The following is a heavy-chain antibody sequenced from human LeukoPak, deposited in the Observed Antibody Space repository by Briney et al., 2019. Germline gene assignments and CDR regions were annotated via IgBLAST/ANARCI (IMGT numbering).Heavy chain of an antibody. CDR3: ARVPIAVVVEFGFDP. V-gene: IGHV4-59*12. CDR2: IHYSGST. J-gene: IGHJ5*02. D-gene: IGHD6-19*01. CDR1: GGSISSYY. Sequence: PSETLSLTCTVSGGSISSYYWSWIRQPPGRGLEWIGYIHYSGSTHYNPSLKSRVTISVDTSKNQFSLKLSSVTAADTAVYYCARVPIAVVVEFGFDPWGQGTLVTVSS.